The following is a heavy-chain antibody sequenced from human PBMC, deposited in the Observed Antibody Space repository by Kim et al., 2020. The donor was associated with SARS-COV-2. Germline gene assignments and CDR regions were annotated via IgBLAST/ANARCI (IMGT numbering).Heavy chain of an antibody. CDR1: GFTFSSYA. Sequence: GGSLRLSCAASGFTFSSYAMSWVRQAPGKGLEWVSAISGSGGSTYYADSVKGRFTISRDNSKNTLYLQMNSLRAEDTAVYYCANAFVDTASGGYYYYGMDVWGQGTTVTVSS. V-gene: IGHV3-23*01. D-gene: IGHD5-18*01. CDR3: ANAFVDTASGGYYYYGMDV. CDR2: ISGSGGST. J-gene: IGHJ6*02.